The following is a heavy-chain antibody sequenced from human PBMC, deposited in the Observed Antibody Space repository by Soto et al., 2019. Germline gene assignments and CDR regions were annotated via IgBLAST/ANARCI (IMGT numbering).Heavy chain of an antibody. CDR2: ITSSSSYT. CDR1: GSRFRDYY. D-gene: IGHD1-1*01. J-gene: IGHJ4*02. Sequence: GGSLRLSCAASGSRFRDYYMSWIRQSPGKGLEWLSYITSSSSYTHYADTVKGRFTISRDNAKNSLYLQMNSLRAEDTAVYYCTGGQDNLAVNFDYWGQGT. V-gene: IGHV3-11*03. CDR3: TGGQDNLAVNFDY.